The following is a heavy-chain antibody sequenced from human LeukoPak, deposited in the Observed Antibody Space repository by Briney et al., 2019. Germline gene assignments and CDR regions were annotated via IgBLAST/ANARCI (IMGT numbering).Heavy chain of an antibody. D-gene: IGHD3-22*01. CDR1: GDSVSSNSAA. J-gene: IGHJ4*02. Sequence: SQTLSLTCAISGDSVSSNSAAWNWIRQSPSRGLEWLGRTYYRSKWYNDYAVSVKSRITINPDTSKNQFSLQLNSVTPEDTAVYYCARVAYYYDSSGYYYQSPFDYWGQGTLVTVSS. V-gene: IGHV6-1*01. CDR3: ARVAYYYDSSGYYYQSPFDY. CDR2: TYYRSKWYN.